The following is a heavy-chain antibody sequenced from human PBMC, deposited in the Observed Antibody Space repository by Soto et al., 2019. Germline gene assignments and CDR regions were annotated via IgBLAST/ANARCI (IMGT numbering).Heavy chain of an antibody. D-gene: IGHD3-22*01. J-gene: IGHJ4*02. CDR1: GFTFSSYD. V-gene: IGHV3-13*04. CDR2: IGTTGDT. CDR3: ARAIGPTLFDY. Sequence: EVQLVESGGGLVQPGGSLRLSCSASGFTFSSYDMHWVRQGTGKGLEWVSAIGTTGDTYYAGSVKGRFTISRENAKNSLYLQMNSLRAGDTAIYFCARAIGPTLFDYWGQGTRSPSPQ.